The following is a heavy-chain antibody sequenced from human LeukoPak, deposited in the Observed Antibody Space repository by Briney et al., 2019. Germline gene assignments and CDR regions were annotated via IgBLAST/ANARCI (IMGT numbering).Heavy chain of an antibody. Sequence: GASVKVSCKASGGTFSAYGISWVRQAPGQGLQWMGGIIPIFGTANYAQRFQGRITITTDESTSTAYMELSSLRSDDTAVYYCARSPMGIFGVVTYMDVWGKGTTVTVSS. CDR1: GGTFSAYG. V-gene: IGHV1-69*05. J-gene: IGHJ6*03. CDR2: IIPIFGTA. D-gene: IGHD3-3*01. CDR3: ARSPMGIFGVVTYMDV.